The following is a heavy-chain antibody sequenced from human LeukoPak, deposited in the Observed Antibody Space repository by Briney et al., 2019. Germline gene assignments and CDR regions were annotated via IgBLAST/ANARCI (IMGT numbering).Heavy chain of an antibody. D-gene: IGHD2-2*01. V-gene: IGHV1-69*05. Sequence: SVKVSCKASGGTFSSYAISWVRQAPGQGLEWMGGIIPIFGTANYAQKFQGRVTMTTDTSTSTAYMELRSLRSDDTAVYYCARDYPAAVHPIDYWGQGTLVTVSS. CDR2: IIPIFGTA. J-gene: IGHJ4*02. CDR3: ARDYPAAVHPIDY. CDR1: GGTFSSYA.